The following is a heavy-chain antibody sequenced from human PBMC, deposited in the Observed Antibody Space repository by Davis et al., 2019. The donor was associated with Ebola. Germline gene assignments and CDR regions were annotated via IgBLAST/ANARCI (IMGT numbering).Heavy chain of an antibody. CDR2: ISGSGVST. J-gene: IGHJ4*02. CDR3: AKDRLYYGDDRGY. V-gene: IGHV3-23*01. D-gene: IGHD4-17*01. Sequence: GESLKISCAASAFTFSSYAMSWVRQAPGKGLEWVSAISGSGVSTYYADSVKGRFTISRDNSKNTLYLQMNSLSAEDTAVYYCAKDRLYYGDDRGYWGQGTLVTVSS. CDR1: AFTFSSYA.